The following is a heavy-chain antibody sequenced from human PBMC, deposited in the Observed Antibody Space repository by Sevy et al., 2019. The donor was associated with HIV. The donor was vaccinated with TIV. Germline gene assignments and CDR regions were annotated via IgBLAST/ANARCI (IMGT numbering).Heavy chain of an antibody. CDR1: GFTFDDYA. Sequence: GGSLRLSCAASGFTFDDYAMHWVRQAPGKGLEWVSGISWNSASIDYADSVKGRFTISRDNAKNSLYLQMKSLRAEDTAWYYCARDGDDGYCTNGVCFNFDNWGQGTLVTVSS. J-gene: IGHJ4*01. V-gene: IGHV3-9*01. CDR3: ARDGDDGYCTNGVCFNFDN. D-gene: IGHD2-8*01. CDR2: ISWNSASI.